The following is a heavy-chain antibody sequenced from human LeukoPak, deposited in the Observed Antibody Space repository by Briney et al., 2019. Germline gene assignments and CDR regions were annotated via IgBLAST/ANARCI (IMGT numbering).Heavy chain of an antibody. D-gene: IGHD4-17*01. CDR1: GFTFTTYW. CDR3: ARDLGYGALDP. J-gene: IGHJ5*02. V-gene: IGHV3-7*01. CDR2: INPEGGQT. Sequence: GGSLRLSCAASGFTFTTYWRNWVRQAPGGGLGWVALINPEGGQTIYVDSVKGRFTITRDNAENSLYLQMNTLRAEDTAVYYCARDLGYGALDPWGQGTLVTVSS.